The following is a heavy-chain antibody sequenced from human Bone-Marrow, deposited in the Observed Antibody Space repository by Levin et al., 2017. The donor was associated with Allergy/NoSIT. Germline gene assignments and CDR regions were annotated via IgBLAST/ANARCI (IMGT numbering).Heavy chain of an antibody. CDR1: GFTVSSNY. V-gene: IGHV3-53*01. CDR2: IYSGGST. J-gene: IGHJ3*02. Sequence: GGSLRLSCAASGFTVSSNYMSWVRQAPGKGLEWVSVIYSGGSTYYADSVKGRFTISRDNSKNTLYLQMNSLRAEDPAVYYCARVGYSGYDDAFDIWGQGTMVTVSS. D-gene: IGHD5-12*01. CDR3: ARVGYSGYDDAFDI.